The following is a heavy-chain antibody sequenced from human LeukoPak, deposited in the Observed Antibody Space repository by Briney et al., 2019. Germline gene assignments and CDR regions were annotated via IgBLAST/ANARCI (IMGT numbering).Heavy chain of an antibody. D-gene: IGHD4-23*01. CDR3: ARVDYGGHSDFDYFDY. V-gene: IGHV1-18*01. CDR2: ISAYNGNT. CDR1: GYAFTSYG. J-gene: IGHJ4*02. Sequence: AAVKVCCKAAGYAFTSYGIGGVREAPGRGRGGMGWISAYNGNTNYAQNLPGRGTMTTDTATSTAYMELRSLRSDATAVYYCARVDYGGHSDFDYFDYWGQGTLVTVSS.